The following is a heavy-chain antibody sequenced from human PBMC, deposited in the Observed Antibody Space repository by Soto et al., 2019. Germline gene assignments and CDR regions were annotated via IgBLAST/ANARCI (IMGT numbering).Heavy chain of an antibody. CDR3: AREGPAPYYYYGMDV. Sequence: QVQLVQSGGEVKKPGASEKVSCKTSGYSFTTYGISWVRQAPGQGLEWMGWISAYNGNTNYAQKLQGRVTMTTDTSTSTAYMELRSLRSDDTAVYYCAREGPAPYYYYGMDVWGHGRTVTVSS. J-gene: IGHJ6*02. V-gene: IGHV1-18*01. CDR2: ISAYNGNT. CDR1: GYSFTTYG.